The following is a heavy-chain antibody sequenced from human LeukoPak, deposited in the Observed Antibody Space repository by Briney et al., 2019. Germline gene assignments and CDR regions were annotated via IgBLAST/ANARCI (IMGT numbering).Heavy chain of an antibody. Sequence: SGPTLVNPTQTLTLTCTFSGFSLSTSGVGVGWIRQPPGKALEWLALIYWNDDKRYSPSLKSRLTITKDTSKNQVVLTMTNMDPVDTATYYCAHSEVYDYVWGSYRAPFDYWGQGTLVTVSS. CDR3: AHSEVYDYVWGSYRAPFDY. J-gene: IGHJ4*02. CDR2: IYWNDDK. CDR1: GFSLSTSGVG. V-gene: IGHV2-5*01. D-gene: IGHD3-16*02.